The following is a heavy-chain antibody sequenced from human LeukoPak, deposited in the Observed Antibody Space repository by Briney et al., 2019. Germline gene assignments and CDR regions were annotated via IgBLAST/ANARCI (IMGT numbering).Heavy chain of an antibody. CDR1: GGSISSYY. V-gene: IGHV4-4*07. CDR2: IYTSGST. J-gene: IGHJ6*03. Sequence: SETLSLTCTVSGGSISSYYWSWIRQPAGKGLEWIGRIYTSGSTNYNPSLKSRVTMSVDTSKNQLSLKLSSVTAADTAVYYCARAYGDYELLYYYYYMDVWGKGTTVTVSS. CDR3: ARAYGDYELLYYYYYMDV. D-gene: IGHD4-17*01.